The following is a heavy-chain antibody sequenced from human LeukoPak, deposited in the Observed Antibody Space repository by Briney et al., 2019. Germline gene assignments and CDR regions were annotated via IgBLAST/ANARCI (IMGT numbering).Heavy chain of an antibody. Sequence: PSETLSLTCAVFGGSFSAYYWSWIRQPPGKGLEWIGEINHSGSTNYNPSLKSRVTISVDTSKNQFSLKLTSVTAADTAVYYCARSTVTRWLQVWGQGTLVTVSS. CDR3: ARSTVTRWLQV. J-gene: IGHJ4*02. V-gene: IGHV4-34*01. CDR2: INHSGST. D-gene: IGHD5-24*01. CDR1: GGSFSAYY.